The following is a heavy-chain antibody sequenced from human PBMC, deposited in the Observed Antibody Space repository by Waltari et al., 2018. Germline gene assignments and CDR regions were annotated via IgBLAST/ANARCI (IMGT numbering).Heavy chain of an antibody. CDR1: GFIFGSNG. CDR3: ARGPVDGTKRGAFDI. CDR2: VSYDGSET. V-gene: IGHV3-30*03. Sequence: QVQLVESGGTVVRPGKSLRLPCVGSGFIFGSNGMHWVRQAPGKGLEWVAGVSYDGSETYYGDSVKGRFTISRDNSNNTLHLQMTSLRDEDTAIFYCARGPVDGTKRGAFDIWGQGTMVTVSS. D-gene: IGHD1-1*01. J-gene: IGHJ3*02.